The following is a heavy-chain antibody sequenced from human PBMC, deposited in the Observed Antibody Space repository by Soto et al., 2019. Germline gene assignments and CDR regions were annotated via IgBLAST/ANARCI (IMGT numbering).Heavy chain of an antibody. CDR1: GDSFSNYY. CDR3: ARQGGYNDRHAFDV. D-gene: IGHD3-22*01. J-gene: IGHJ3*01. Sequence: VQLQESGPGLVKPSGTLSLTCTVSGDSFSNYYWTWIRQPPGKGLEWIGYVSYSGKTNYNPSLKCRVTISVETYKNQYSLNLSSVTVADTAVYYCARQGGYNDRHAFDVWGQGTMVTVSS. CDR2: VSYSGKT. V-gene: IGHV4-59*08.